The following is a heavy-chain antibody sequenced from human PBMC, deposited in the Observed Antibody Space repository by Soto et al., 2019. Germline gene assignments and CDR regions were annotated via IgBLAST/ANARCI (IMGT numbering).Heavy chain of an antibody. CDR2: ISGSGGST. V-gene: IGHV3-23*01. Sequence: PGGSLRLSCAASGFTFSSYAMSWVRQAPGKGLEWVSAISGSGGSTYYADSVKGRFTISRDNSKNTLYLQMNGLRAEDTAVYYCAKVGVRDRRFDYWGQGTLVTVSS. CDR1: GFTFSSYA. J-gene: IGHJ4*02. CDR3: AKVGVRDRRFDY. D-gene: IGHD3-10*01.